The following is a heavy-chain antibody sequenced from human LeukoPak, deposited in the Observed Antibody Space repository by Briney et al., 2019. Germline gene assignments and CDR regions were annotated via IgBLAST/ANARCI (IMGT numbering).Heavy chain of an antibody. D-gene: IGHD1-26*01. Sequence: SETLSLTCTVSGGSISSSSYYWGWIRQPPGKGLEWIGSIYYSGSTYYNPSLKSRVTISVDTSKNQFPLKLSSVTAADTAVYYCARGLYSGSYLTLRDGAFDIWGQGTMVTVSS. V-gene: IGHV4-39*06. CDR2: IYYSGST. J-gene: IGHJ3*02. CDR1: GGSISSSSYY. CDR3: ARGLYSGSYLTLRDGAFDI.